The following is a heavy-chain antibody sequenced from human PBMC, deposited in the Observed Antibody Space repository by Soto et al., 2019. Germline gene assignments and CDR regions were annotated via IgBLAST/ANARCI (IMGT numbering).Heavy chain of an antibody. Sequence: PSDTLSLSCASCGDSFSSAFYSVNWLRQPPGKGLEWIGYVYYSGGTYYNWALKSRVTIFVDRSKSQFSLNLTSVTAADTAVYFCARGG. V-gene: IGHV4-30-2*01. CDR1: GDSFSSAFYS. CDR2: VYYSGGT. CDR3: AR. J-gene: IGHJ6*01.